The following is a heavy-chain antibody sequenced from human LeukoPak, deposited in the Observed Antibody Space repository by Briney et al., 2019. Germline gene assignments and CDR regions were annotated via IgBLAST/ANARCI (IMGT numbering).Heavy chain of an antibody. V-gene: IGHV3-23*01. CDR2: ISGSGETI. Sequence: PGGSLRLSCAASGFTFSSSAMAWVRLAPGKGLEWVSSISGSGETIHYADSVKGRFPIFRDNSKSTLSLQMNSLRAEDTAIYYCAKVVVSGNGDYFDFWGQGTLVTVAS. CDR1: GFTFSSSA. D-gene: IGHD2-8*01. CDR3: AKVVVSGNGDYFDF. J-gene: IGHJ4*02.